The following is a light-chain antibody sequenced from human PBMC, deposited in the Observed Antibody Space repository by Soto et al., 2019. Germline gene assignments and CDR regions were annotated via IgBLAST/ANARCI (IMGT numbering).Light chain of an antibody. V-gene: IGKV3-20*01. CDR3: QQYSASPLT. CDR1: QSVANNY. J-gene: IGKJ1*01. Sequence: EIVLTQSPGTLSLSPGERATISCLASQSVANNYLAWYQQRPGQAPRLVIYDASSRATGIPDRFSASGSGTDFTLTSSRLEPEDFAVYFCQQYSASPLTFGQGTKVDIK. CDR2: DAS.